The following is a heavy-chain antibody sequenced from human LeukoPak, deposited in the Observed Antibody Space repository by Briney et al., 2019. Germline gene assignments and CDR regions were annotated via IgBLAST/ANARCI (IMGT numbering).Heavy chain of an antibody. V-gene: IGHV3-7*01. CDR3: VRDTGYCSGDSCYGGALDY. CDR2: IKQDGSDE. Sequence: GGSLRLSCAASGFSFSNYWMSWVRQAPGKGLEWVANIKQDGSDEYYVDSVKGRLTISRDNAKNSLFLQMNSLRAEDTAVYYCVRDTGYCSGDSCYGGALDYWGQGTLVTVSS. J-gene: IGHJ4*02. D-gene: IGHD2-15*01. CDR1: GFSFSNYW.